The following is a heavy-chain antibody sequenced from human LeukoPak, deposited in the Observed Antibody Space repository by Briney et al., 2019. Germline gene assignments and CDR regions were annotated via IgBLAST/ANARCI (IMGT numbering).Heavy chain of an antibody. CDR1: GGSFSGYY. J-gene: IGHJ5*02. V-gene: IGHV4-34*01. CDR3: ARESRRRYCSSTSCFSYWFDP. Sequence: KPSETLSLTCAVYGGSFSGYYWSWIRQPPGKGLEWIGEINHSGSTNYNPSLKSRVTISVDTSKNQFSLKLSSVTAADTAVYYCARESRRRYCSSTSCFSYWFDPWAREPWSPSPQ. CDR2: INHSGST. D-gene: IGHD2-2*01.